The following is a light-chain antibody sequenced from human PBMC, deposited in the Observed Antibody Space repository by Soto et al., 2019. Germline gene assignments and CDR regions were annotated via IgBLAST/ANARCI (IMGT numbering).Light chain of an antibody. Sequence: DIQMTQSPSTLSASVGDRVTITCRASQTISSSLAWYQQKPGKAPNLLIYKASSLESGVPSRFSGSVSGTEFTLTINSVQPEYFATYYCQQYSIFWTFGQGTKVEIK. CDR1: QTISSS. CDR2: KAS. V-gene: IGKV1-5*03. CDR3: QQYSIFWT. J-gene: IGKJ1*01.